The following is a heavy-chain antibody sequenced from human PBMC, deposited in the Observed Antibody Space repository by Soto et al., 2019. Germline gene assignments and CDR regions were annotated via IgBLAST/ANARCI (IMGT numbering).Heavy chain of an antibody. J-gene: IGHJ4*02. D-gene: IGHD2-8*01. V-gene: IGHV4-61*01. Sequence: PSETLSLTCTVSGASVSSGSYYWSWIRQPPGKGLEWIGYIYYSGDTSFNPSLKSRVAISVDTSKNQFSLKLSSVTAADTAVYYCASRYCTNVLCYFDSWGQGTLVTVSS. CDR1: GASVSSGSYY. CDR2: IYYSGDT. CDR3: ASRYCTNVLCYFDS.